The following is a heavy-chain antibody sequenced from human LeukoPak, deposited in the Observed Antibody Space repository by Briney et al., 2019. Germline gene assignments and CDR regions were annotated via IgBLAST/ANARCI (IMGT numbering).Heavy chain of an antibody. J-gene: IGHJ6*03. CDR3: ARGGVVVAAIANSYYYMDV. CDR2: IYHSGST. Sequence: SETLSLTCTVSGYSISGGYYWGWIRQPPGRGLEWIGSIYHSGSTYYNPSLKSRVTISVDTSKNQFSLKLSSVTAADTAVYYCARGGVVVAAIANSYYYMDVWGKGTTVTVSS. V-gene: IGHV4-38-2*02. D-gene: IGHD2-15*01. CDR1: GYSISGGYY.